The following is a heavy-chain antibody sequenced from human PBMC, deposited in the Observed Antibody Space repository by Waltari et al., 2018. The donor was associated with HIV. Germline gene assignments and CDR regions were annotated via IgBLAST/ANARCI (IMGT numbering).Heavy chain of an antibody. CDR2: MNHNSGNT. Sequence: QVQLVQSGAEVKKPGASVKVSCKASGYTFTSYDIKWVRQATGQGLEWMGWMNHNSGNTGYVQKCQGRVTMTRNTSISTAYMELSSLRSEDTAVYYCARGEIFGVVPGFDYWGQGTLVTVSS. J-gene: IGHJ4*02. CDR1: GYTFTSYD. V-gene: IGHV1-8*01. D-gene: IGHD3-3*01. CDR3: ARGEIFGVVPGFDY.